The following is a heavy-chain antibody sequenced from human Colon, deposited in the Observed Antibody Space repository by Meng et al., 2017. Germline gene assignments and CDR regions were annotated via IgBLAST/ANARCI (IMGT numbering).Heavy chain of an antibody. CDR1: SGSFSSSNW. Sequence: QGQVTGSGPGLVEPSGTLSLTCTVSSGSFSSSNWWTWVRQPPGKGLEWIGEIYHSGNTNYNPSLKSRVTISVDKSKNQFSLKLNSVTAADTAVYFCARRAPLWFGELASFDSWGQGTLVTVSS. CDR3: ARRAPLWFGELASFDS. CDR2: IYHSGNT. D-gene: IGHD3-10*01. J-gene: IGHJ4*02. V-gene: IGHV4-4*02.